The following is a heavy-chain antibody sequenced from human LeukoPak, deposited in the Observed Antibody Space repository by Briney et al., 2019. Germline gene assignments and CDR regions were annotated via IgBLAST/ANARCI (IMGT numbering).Heavy chain of an antibody. Sequence: PGGSLRLSCVGSGFTSIAYALTWARQAPGKGREWVSCISGGGVTTYYADSVEGRFTISRDNSKNTLYLQMNSLRADDTAIYYCARNQQLGGHSYYYFGMDVWGQGTTVTVSS. V-gene: IGHV3-23*01. D-gene: IGHD3-16*01. CDR3: ARNQQLGGHSYYYFGMDV. J-gene: IGHJ6*02. CDR2: ISGGGVTT. CDR1: GFTSIAYA.